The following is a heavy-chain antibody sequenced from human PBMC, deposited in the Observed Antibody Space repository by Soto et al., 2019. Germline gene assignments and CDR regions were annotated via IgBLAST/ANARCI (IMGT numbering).Heavy chain of an antibody. V-gene: IGHV1-69*13. CDR1: GYTFTSYG. Sequence: SVKVSCTASGYTFTSYGISWVRQAPGQGLEWMGGISPIIGTANYAQKFQGRVTITADESTSTAYMELSSLRSEDTAVYYCARDGTVPTLGGFDYWGQGTLVTVSS. CDR3: ARDGTVPTLGGFDY. CDR2: ISPIIGTA. J-gene: IGHJ4*02. D-gene: IGHD3-10*01.